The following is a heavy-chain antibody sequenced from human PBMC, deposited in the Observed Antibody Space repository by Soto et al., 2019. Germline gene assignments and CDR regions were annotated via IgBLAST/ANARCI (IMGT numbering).Heavy chain of an antibody. CDR2: IHGDGDYS. CDR1: GFMFSCCA. J-gene: IGHJ2*01. D-gene: IGHD2-2*02. CDR3: AKNRGAGDYTNWSFAV. Sequence: EVQLLDSGGGLVQPGESLRLSCAASGFMFSCCAMSWVRQAPGKGLEWVSTIHGDGDYSHYTDSVEGRFTISRDNSRNTLYLQMDSLRADDTATYYCAKNRGAGDYTNWSFAVWGRGTLVAVSS. V-gene: IGHV3-23*01.